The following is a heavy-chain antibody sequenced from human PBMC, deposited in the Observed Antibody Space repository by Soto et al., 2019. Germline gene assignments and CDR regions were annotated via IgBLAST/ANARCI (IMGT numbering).Heavy chain of an antibody. CDR2: IYYSGST. CDR3: ARDEIVEVPAAREYYYYVMDV. J-gene: IGHJ6*02. Sequence: LTSTACGGSVSIYYLGVSRQPQGKGLEWIGYIYYSGSTNYNPSLKSRVTISVDTSKNQFSLKLSSVTAADTAVYYCARDEIVEVPAAREYYYYVMDVWGQGTTVTVSS. V-gene: IGHV4-59*02. D-gene: IGHD2-2*01. CDR1: GGSVSIYY.